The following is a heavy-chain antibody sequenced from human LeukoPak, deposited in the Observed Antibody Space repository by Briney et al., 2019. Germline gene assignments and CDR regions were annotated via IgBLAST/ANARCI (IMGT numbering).Heavy chain of an antibody. J-gene: IGHJ4*02. Sequence: SETLSLTCTVSGGSISSYYWSWIRQPAGKGLEWIGRIYTSGSTNYNPSLKSRVTMSVDTSKNQFSLKLSSVTAADTAVYYCARGRSYDSSGSTQPKNFDYWGQGTLVTVSS. CDR1: GGSISSYY. CDR3: ARGRSYDSSGSTQPKNFDY. V-gene: IGHV4-4*07. CDR2: IYTSGST. D-gene: IGHD3-22*01.